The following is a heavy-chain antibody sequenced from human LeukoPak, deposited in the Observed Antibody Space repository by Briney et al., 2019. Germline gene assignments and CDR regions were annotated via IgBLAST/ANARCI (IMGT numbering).Heavy chain of an antibody. CDR2: IIPIFGTA. CDR3: ARGDCSSTSCHTGPGYSDYYYYMDV. D-gene: IGHD2-2*02. CDR1: GGTFSSYA. J-gene: IGHJ6*03. V-gene: IGHV1-69*13. Sequence: ASVKVSCKASGGTFSSYAISWVRQAPGQGLEWMGGIIPIFGTANYAQKFQGRVTITADESTSTAYMELSSLRSEDTAVYYCARGDCSSTSCHTGPGYSDYYYYMDVWGKGTTVTVSS.